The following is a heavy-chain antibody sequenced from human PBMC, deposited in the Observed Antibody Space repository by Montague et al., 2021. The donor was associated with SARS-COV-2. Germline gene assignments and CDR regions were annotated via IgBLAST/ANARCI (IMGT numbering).Heavy chain of an antibody. CDR2: ISYDGSKK. V-gene: IGHV3-30-3*01. CDR1: EFTFSNYA. D-gene: IGHD6-19*01. J-gene: IGHJ4*02. Sequence: SLRLSCAASEFTFSNYAMHWVRQAPGKGLVWVAFISYDGSKKYYADSVKGRFTISRDNSKNTLYLQMNSLGAEDTAVYYCARESVRAVAGDFDYWGQGTLVTVSS. CDR3: ARESVRAVAGDFDY.